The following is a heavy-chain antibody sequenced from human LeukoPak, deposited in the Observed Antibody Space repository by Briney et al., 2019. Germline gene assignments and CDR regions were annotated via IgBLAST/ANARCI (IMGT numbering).Heavy chain of an antibody. CDR1: GFTFSSYW. V-gene: IGHV3-7*01. D-gene: IGHD1-14*01. CDR2: INQDGSEK. Sequence: GGSLRLSCAASGFTFSSYWINWVRQAPGKGLEWVVVINQDGSEKYYVDSVKGRFTISRDNAKNSLYLQMNSLRAEDTAVYYCARDFRNAGDYWGQGTLVTVSS. CDR3: ARDFRNAGDY. J-gene: IGHJ4*02.